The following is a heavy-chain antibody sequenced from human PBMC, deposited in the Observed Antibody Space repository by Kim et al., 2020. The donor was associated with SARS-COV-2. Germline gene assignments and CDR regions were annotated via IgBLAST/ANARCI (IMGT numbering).Heavy chain of an antibody. V-gene: IGHV3-74*01. CDR3: ARDRAPYSSSLYGVD. CDR2: ITSDGSGT. CDR1: GFTFSNHW. D-gene: IGHD6-13*01. Sequence: GGSLRLSCAASGFTFSNHWMHWVRQAPGKGLAWVSRITSDGSGTIYADSVKGRFTISRDNAKNTLYLQMSSLRAEDTAVYYCARDRAPYSSSLYGVDWGQGTLVTVSS. J-gene: IGHJ1*01.